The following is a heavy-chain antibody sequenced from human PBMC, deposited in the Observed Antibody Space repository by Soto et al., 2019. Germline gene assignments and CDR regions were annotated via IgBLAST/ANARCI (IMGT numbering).Heavy chain of an antibody. CDR3: AREGAGAAGRASINGYYYYGMDV. J-gene: IGHJ6*02. V-gene: IGHV1-3*01. CDR2: INAGNGNT. D-gene: IGHD6-13*01. CDR1: GYTFTSYA. Sequence: ASVKVSCKASGYTFTSYAMHWVRQAPGQRLEWMGWINAGNGNTKYSQKFQGRVTITRDTSASTAYMELSSLRSEDTAVYYCAREGAGAAGRASINGYYYYGMDVWGQGTTVTVSS.